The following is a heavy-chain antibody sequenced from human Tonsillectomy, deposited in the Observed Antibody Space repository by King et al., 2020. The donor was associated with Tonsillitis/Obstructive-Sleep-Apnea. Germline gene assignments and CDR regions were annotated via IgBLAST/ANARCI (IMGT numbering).Heavy chain of an antibody. CDR2: IIPIVGIA. D-gene: IGHD5-24*01. CDR3: ARDIGDGFNYYYCYMDV. J-gene: IGHJ6*03. Sequence: QLVQSGAEVRNPGSSVKVSCKASGGTFSSNAISWVRQAPGQGLEWMGRIIPIVGIANYAQKFQGRVTFTADKSTSTAYMEVSSLRSEDTAVYYCARDIGDGFNYYYCYMDVWGKGTTVTVSS. V-gene: IGHV1-69*09. CDR1: GGTFSSNA.